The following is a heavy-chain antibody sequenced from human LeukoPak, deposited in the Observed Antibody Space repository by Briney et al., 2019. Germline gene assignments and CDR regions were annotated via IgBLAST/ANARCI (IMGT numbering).Heavy chain of an antibody. CDR2: IWYDGSNK. D-gene: IGHD3-10*01. CDR3: ARELASMVREYYFDY. Sequence: GGSLRLSCAASGFTFSSYSMNWVRQAPGKGLEWVAVIWYDGSNKYYADSVKGRFTISRDNSKNTLYLQMNSLRAEDTAVYYCARELASMVREYYFDYWGQGTLVTVSS. J-gene: IGHJ4*02. V-gene: IGHV3-33*08. CDR1: GFTFSSYS.